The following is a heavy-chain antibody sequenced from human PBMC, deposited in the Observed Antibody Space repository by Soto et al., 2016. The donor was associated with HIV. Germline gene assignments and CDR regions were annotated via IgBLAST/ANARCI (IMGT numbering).Heavy chain of an antibody. CDR3: ARGAYDYSFGGVFVTNFFDY. CDR2: MWYDGSNK. CDR1: GFTFSSYG. J-gene: IGHJ4*02. Sequence: VQLVESGGGVVQPGRSLRLSCAASGFTFSSYGMHWVRQAPGKGLEWVAVMWYDGSNKYYAGSVKGRFTISRDNSKNTLYLQMNRLRAEDTAMYYCARGAYDYSFGGVFVTNFFDYWGQGTLVTVSS. V-gene: IGHV3-33*01. D-gene: IGHD3-16*02.